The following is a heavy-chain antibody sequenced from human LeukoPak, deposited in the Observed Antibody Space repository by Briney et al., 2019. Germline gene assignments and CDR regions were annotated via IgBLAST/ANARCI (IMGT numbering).Heavy chain of an antibody. CDR1: GGTFSSYA. CDR3: ARVIGPDCSSTSCYGDAGPNEGYYFDY. Sequence: SVKVSCKASGGTFSSYAISWVRRDPGQGLEWMGGIIPIFGTANYAQKFQGRVTITADESTSTAYMELSSLRSEDTAVYYCARVIGPDCSSTSCYGDAGPNEGYYFDYWGQGTLVTVSS. V-gene: IGHV1-69*01. CDR2: IIPIFGTA. J-gene: IGHJ4*02. D-gene: IGHD2-2*01.